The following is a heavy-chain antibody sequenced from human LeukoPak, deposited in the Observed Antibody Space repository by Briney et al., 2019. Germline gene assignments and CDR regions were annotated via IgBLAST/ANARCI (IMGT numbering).Heavy chain of an antibody. Sequence: ASVKVSCKASGGTFSSYAISWVRQAPGQGLEWMGGIIPIFGTANYAQKFQGRVTITTDESTSTAYMELSSLRSEDTAVYYCARKEDSSSSALDYWGQGTLVTVSS. CDR3: ARKEDSSSSALDY. D-gene: IGHD6-6*01. CDR2: IIPIFGTA. CDR1: GGTFSSYA. J-gene: IGHJ4*02. V-gene: IGHV1-69*05.